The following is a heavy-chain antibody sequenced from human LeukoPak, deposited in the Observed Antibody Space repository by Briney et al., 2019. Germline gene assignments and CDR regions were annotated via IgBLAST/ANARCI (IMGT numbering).Heavy chain of an antibody. V-gene: IGHV3-30*18. CDR3: AKEPFAYDSSGYTDY. Sequence: GGSLRLSCAASGFTFSSYGMHWVRQAPGKGLEWVAVISYDGSNKYYADSVKGRFTISRDNSKNTLYLQMNSLRAEDTAVYHCAKEPFAYDSSGYTDYWGQGTLVTVSS. CDR2: ISYDGSNK. D-gene: IGHD3-22*01. CDR1: GFTFSSYG. J-gene: IGHJ4*02.